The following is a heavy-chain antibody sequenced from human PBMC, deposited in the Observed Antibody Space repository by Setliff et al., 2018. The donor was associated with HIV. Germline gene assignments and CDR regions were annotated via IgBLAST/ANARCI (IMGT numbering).Heavy chain of an antibody. CDR2: INHSGST. CDR3: ARVARGGHSSRWYYFDY. J-gene: IGHJ4*02. D-gene: IGHD6-13*01. V-gene: IGHV4-34*01. Sequence: SETLSLTCAVYAGSFSGYYWSWIRQPSGKGLEWIGEINHSGSTKYNPSLKSRVTISVDTSKNQFSLKVSSVTAADTAVYYCARVARGGHSSRWYYFDYWGQGTLVTVSS. CDR1: AGSFSGYY.